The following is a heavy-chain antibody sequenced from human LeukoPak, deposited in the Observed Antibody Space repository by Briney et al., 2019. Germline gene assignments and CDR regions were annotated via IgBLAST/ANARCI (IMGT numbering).Heavy chain of an antibody. CDR1: GGSISRYY. Sequence: SETLSLTCTVSGGSISRYYWSWIRQPPGKGLEWIGEINHSGSTNYNTSLRSRVTISLDTSKNQFSLKLSSVTAADTAVYYCARAPGGCYSSSCLDYWGQGTLVTVSS. V-gene: IGHV4-34*01. D-gene: IGHD6-13*01. CDR3: ARAPGGCYSSSCLDY. CDR2: INHSGST. J-gene: IGHJ4*02.